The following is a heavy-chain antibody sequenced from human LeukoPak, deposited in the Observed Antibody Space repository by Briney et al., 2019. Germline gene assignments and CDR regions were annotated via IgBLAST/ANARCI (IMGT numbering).Heavy chain of an antibody. J-gene: IGHJ4*02. CDR2: IYYSGST. Sequence: PSETLSLTCTVSGGSISSSSYYWGWVRQPPGKGLEGIGSIYYSGSTYYNPSLKSHVKISVDTSENQFSLRLTSVTAADTAVYYCARRYDILTGYIDYWGQGTLVTVSS. D-gene: IGHD3-9*01. CDR3: ARRYDILTGYIDY. V-gene: IGHV4-39*07. CDR1: GGSISSSSYY.